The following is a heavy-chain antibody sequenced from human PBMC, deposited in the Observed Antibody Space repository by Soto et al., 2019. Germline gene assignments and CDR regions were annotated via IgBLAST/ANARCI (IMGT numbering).Heavy chain of an antibody. CDR2: SIPIFGTA. D-gene: IGHD3-16*01. Sequence: QVQLVQSGAEVKKPGSSVKVSCKASGGTFSSYAISWMRQAPGQGLEWMGGSIPIFGTADYAQKFQGRVAITADASTSTAYMELSSLRSEDTAVYYCASAWGPSYYYGMDVWGQGTTVTVSS. V-gene: IGHV1-69*12. J-gene: IGHJ6*02. CDR3: ASAWGPSYYYGMDV. CDR1: GGTFSSYA.